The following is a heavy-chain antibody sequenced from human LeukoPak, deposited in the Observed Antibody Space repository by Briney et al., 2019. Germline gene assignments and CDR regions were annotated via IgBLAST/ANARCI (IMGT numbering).Heavy chain of an antibody. J-gene: IGHJ5*02. CDR1: GDSISSYY. CDR3: ARGGTTVTPGLLWFDP. CDR2: IYYSGST. D-gene: IGHD4-17*01. Sequence: KTSETLSLTCTVSGDSISSYYWSWIRQPPGKGLEWIGYIYYSGSTKYNPSLKSRVTISVDTSKNQFSLKLSSVTAADTAVYYCARGGTTVTPGLLWFDPWGQGTLVNGSS. V-gene: IGHV4-59*01.